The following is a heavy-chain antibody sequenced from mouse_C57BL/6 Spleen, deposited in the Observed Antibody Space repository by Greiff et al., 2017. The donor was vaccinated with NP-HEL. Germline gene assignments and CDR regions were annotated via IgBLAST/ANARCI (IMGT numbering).Heavy chain of an antibody. CDR3: AREGITTVAYFDV. CDR2: INPSNGGT. CDR1: GYTFTSYW. J-gene: IGHJ1*03. Sequence: QVQLQQPGTELVKPGASVKLSCKASGYTFTSYWMHWVKQRPGQGLEWIGNINPSNGGTNYNEKFKSKATLTVDKSSSTAYMQLSILTSEDSAVYYCAREGITTVAYFDVWGTGTTVTVSS. D-gene: IGHD1-1*01. V-gene: IGHV1-53*01.